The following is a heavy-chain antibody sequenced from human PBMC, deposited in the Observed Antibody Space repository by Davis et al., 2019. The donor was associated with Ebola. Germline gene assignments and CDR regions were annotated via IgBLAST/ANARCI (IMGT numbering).Heavy chain of an antibody. CDR2: IYYSGST. Sequence: SETLSLTCTVSGGSISSYYWSWIRQPPGKGLEWIGYIYYSGSTNYNPSLKSRVTISVNTSKNQFSLKLSSVTAADTAVYYCARVSAVYYYYGMDVWGQGTTVTVSS. V-gene: IGHV4-59*08. CDR3: ARVSAVYYYYGMDV. CDR1: GGSISSYY. J-gene: IGHJ6*02.